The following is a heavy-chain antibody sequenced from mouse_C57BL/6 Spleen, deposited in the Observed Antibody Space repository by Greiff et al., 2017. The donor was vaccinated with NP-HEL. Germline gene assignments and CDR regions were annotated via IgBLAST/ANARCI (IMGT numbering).Heavy chain of an antibody. CDR2: IDPSDSET. D-gene: IGHD2-1*01. CDR3: ARLGSNYVGFAY. Sequence: QVQLQQPGAELVRPGSSVKLSCKASGYTFTSYWMHWVKQRPIQGLEWIGNIDPSDSETHYNQKFKDKATLTVDKSSSTAYMQLSSLTSEDSAVYFCARLGSNYVGFAYWGQGTLVTVSA. CDR1: GYTFTSYW. V-gene: IGHV1-52*01. J-gene: IGHJ3*01.